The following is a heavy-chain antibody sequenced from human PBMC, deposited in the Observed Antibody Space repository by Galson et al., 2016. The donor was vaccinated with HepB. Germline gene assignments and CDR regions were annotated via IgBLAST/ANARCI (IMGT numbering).Heavy chain of an antibody. CDR1: GFSFSNSG. CDR3: GKHGGFDY. V-gene: IGHV3-23*01. D-gene: IGHD3-16*01. CDR2: ITRSGYAT. J-gene: IGHJ4*02. Sequence: SLRLSCAASGFSFSNSGMSWVRQAPGRGLEWASAITRSGYATHYADFVKGRFTISRDNSKNTLYLYMNNLTAGDTAIYYCGKHGGFDYWGQGALVTVSS.